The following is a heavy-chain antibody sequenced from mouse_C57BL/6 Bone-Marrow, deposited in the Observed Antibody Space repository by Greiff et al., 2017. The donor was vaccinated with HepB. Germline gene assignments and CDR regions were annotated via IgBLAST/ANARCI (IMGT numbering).Heavy chain of an antibody. CDR1: GYTFTSYW. J-gene: IGHJ2*01. Sequence: QVQLQQPGAELVRPGSSVKLSCKASGYTFTSYWMDWVKQRPGQGLEWIGNIYPSDSETHYNQKFKDKATLTVDKSSSTAYMQLSSLTSEDSAVYYCAREGATMITPYYFDYWGQGTTLTVSS. CDR2: IYPSDSET. D-gene: IGHD2-4*01. CDR3: AREGATMITPYYFDY. V-gene: IGHV1-61*01.